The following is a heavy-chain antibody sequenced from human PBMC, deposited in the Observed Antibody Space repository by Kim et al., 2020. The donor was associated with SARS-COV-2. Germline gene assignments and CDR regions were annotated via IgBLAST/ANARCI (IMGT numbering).Heavy chain of an antibody. CDR2: IGTAGDT. D-gene: IGHD2-15*01. CDR3: ARDFRYCSGGNCYYFGMDV. Sequence: GGSLRLSCAASGFTFSTYDMHWVRQATGKGLEWVSAIGTAGDTSYPGSVKGRFTVSRENAKNSVYLQMSSLRAGDTAVYYCARDFRYCSGGNCYYFGMDVWGQGTTVTVSS. CDR1: GFTFSTYD. V-gene: IGHV3-13*04. J-gene: IGHJ6*02.